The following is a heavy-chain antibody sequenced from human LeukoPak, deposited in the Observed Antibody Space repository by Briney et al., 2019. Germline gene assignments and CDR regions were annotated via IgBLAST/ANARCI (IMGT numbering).Heavy chain of an antibody. V-gene: IGHV4-39*02. Sequence: SDTLSLTCIVSGGSTSGGNYYWGWIRRPPGKGLEWIGGISSSGNTYYNPSLKGRITISIDTSKNHFSLKLSSVTAADTAVYYCARLGAGPTYYDFWSGYSSFYSDYWGQGTLVTVSS. CDR2: ISSSGNT. D-gene: IGHD3-3*01. CDR3: ARLGAGPTYYDFWSGYSSFYSDY. J-gene: IGHJ4*02. CDR1: GGSTSGGNYY.